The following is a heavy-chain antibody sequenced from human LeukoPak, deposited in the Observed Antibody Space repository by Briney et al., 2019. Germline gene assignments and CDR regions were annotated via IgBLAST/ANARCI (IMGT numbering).Heavy chain of an antibody. CDR3: ARAGGDCSGGSCYYDY. CDR2: ISSSSSTI. V-gene: IGHV3-48*01. Sequence: RGSLRLSCAASGFTFSSYSMNWVRQAPGKGLEWVSYISSSSSTIYYADSVKGRFTISRDNAKNSLYLQMNSLRAEDTAVYYCARAGGDCSGGSCYYDYWGQGTLVTVSS. J-gene: IGHJ4*02. CDR1: GFTFSSYS. D-gene: IGHD2-15*01.